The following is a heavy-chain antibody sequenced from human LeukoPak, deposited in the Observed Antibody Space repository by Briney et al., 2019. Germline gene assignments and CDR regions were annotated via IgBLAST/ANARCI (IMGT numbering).Heavy chain of an antibody. J-gene: IGHJ5*02. Sequence: ASVTVSCKASGYTFITYGMSWVRQAPGQRLEWMGWISGFTGATNYAQKFQGRLSMTIDTSTSTTYMDLRTVTSDDTAIYYCARALPGAATAHNWFDPWGQGTLVTVSS. V-gene: IGHV1-18*01. CDR1: GYTFITYG. CDR2: ISGFTGAT. CDR3: ARALPGAATAHNWFDP. D-gene: IGHD1-26*01.